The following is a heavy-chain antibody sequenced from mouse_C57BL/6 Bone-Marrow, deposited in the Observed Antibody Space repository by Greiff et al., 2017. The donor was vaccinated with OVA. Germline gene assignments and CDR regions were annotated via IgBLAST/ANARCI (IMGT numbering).Heavy chain of an antibody. CDR2: IYPGSGNT. D-gene: IGHD1-1*01. CDR3: AREYYGSSSFDY. Sequence: QVQLKESGPELVKPGASVKISCKASGYSFTSYYIHWVKQRPGQGLEWIGWIYPGSGNTKYNEKFKGKATLTADTSSSTAYMQLSSLTSEDSAVYYCAREYYGSSSFDYWGQGTTLTVSS. J-gene: IGHJ2*01. CDR1: GYSFTSYY. V-gene: IGHV1-66*01.